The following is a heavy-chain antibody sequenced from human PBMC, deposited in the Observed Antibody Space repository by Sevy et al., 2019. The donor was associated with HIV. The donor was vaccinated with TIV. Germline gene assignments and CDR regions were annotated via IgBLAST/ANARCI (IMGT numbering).Heavy chain of an antibody. D-gene: IGHD1-26*01. Sequence: HLGGSLRLSCAAASGFTFNGYAMHWVRQGPGKGLEWVSGIDWKSGRIDYADSVKGRFTIFRDNVKNSLDLQMNSLRADDTAFYYCITDIRPGGLDYWGQGTLVTVSS. J-gene: IGHJ4*02. CDR2: IDWKSGRI. V-gene: IGHV3-9*01. CDR3: ITDIRPGGLDY. CDR1: GFTFNGYA.